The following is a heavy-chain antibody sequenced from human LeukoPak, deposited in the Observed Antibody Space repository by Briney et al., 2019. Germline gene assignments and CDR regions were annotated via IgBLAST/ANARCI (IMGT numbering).Heavy chain of an antibody. D-gene: IGHD6-13*01. J-gene: IGHJ4*02. CDR2: INHSGST. CDR3: ARVSPRIAAAGTPSFTDY. CDR1: GGSFSGYY. Sequence: SETLSLTCAVYGGSFSGYYWSWIRQPPGKGQEWIGEINHSGSTNYNPSLKSRVTISVDTSKNQFSLKLSSVTAADTAVYYCARVSPRIAAAGTPSFTDYWGQGTLVTVSS. V-gene: IGHV4-34*01.